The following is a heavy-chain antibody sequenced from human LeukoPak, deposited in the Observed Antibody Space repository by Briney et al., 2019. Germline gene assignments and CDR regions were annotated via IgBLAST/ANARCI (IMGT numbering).Heavy chain of an antibody. CDR3: ARTHVVRGVTIYCFDY. J-gene: IGHJ4*02. V-gene: IGHV1-69*04. Sequence: GASVKVSCKASGGTFSSYAISWVRQAPGQGLEWMGRIIPILGIANYAQKFQGRVTITADKSTSTAYMELSSLRSEDTAVYYCARTHVVRGVTIYCFDYWGQGTLVTVSS. CDR1: GGTFSSYA. D-gene: IGHD3-10*01. CDR2: IIPILGIA.